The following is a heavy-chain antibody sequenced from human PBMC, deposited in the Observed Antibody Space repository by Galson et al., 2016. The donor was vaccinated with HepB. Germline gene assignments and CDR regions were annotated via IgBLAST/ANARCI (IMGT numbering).Heavy chain of an antibody. CDR2: VSYNGKT. Sequence: SETLSLTCTVSAGSVTNRTYYWSWIRQSPGKGLERIGYVSYNGKTIYHPSLGSRLTMSVDKPKNQFSLNLSSVTAADTAVYYCARGWGGFSQHWGQGTLVTVSS. J-gene: IGHJ4*02. V-gene: IGHV4-61*01. CDR3: ARGWGGFSQH. D-gene: IGHD3-16*01. CDR1: AGSVTNRTYY.